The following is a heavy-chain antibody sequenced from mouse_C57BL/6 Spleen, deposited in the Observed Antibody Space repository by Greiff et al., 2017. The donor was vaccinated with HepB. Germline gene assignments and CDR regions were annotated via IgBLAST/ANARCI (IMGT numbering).Heavy chain of an antibody. Sequence: QVQLQQPGAELVMPGASVKLSCKASGYTFTSYWMHWVKQRPGQGLEWIGEIDPSDSYTNYNQKFKGKSTLTVDKSSSTAYMQLSSLTSEDSAVYYCARKGGYEDYAMDYWGQGTSVTVSS. CDR1: GYTFTSYW. CDR2: IDPSDSYT. CDR3: ARKGGYEDYAMDY. D-gene: IGHD3-2*02. V-gene: IGHV1-69*01. J-gene: IGHJ4*01.